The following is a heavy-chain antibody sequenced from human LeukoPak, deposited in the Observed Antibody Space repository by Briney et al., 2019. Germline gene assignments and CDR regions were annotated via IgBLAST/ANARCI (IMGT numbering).Heavy chain of an antibody. V-gene: IGHV1-2*02. CDR3: ARVSQRIVYGIDY. D-gene: IGHD1-26*01. Sequence: ASVKVSCKASGYTFTGYYIHWVRQAPGQGLEWMGWINPNSGGTNYAQKFQGRVTMTRGTSISTAYMELSRLRSDDTAVYYCARVSQRIVYGIDYWGQGTLVTVSS. CDR1: GYTFTGYY. CDR2: INPNSGGT. J-gene: IGHJ4*02.